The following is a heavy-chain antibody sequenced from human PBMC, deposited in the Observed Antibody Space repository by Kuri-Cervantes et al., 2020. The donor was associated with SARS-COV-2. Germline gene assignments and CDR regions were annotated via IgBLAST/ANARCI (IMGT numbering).Heavy chain of an antibody. D-gene: IGHD3-22*01. CDR3: ARHALGGTMIVVVTEFDY. J-gene: IGHJ4*02. CDR1: GGSISSSSYY. Sequence: ESLKISCTVSGGSISSSSYYWGWIRQPPGKGLEWIGSIYYSGSTYYNPSLKSRVTISVDTSKNQFSLKLSSVTAADTAVYYCARHALGGTMIVVVTEFDYWGQETRVTCYS. V-gene: IGHV4-39*01. CDR2: IYYSGST.